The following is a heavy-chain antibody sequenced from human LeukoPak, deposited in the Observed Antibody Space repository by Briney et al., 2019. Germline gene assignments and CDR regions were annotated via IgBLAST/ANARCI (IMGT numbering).Heavy chain of an antibody. D-gene: IGHD2-15*01. CDR1: GFTFSTYW. CDR2: SNIDGRST. V-gene: IGHV3-74*01. CDR3: AKGYCSGGNCYQYFDY. Sequence: PGGSLRLSCAASGFTFSTYWMHWVRQAPGKGLVWVSRSNIDGRSTTYADSVKGRFTISRDNSKNTLYLQMNSLRAEDTAIYYCAKGYCSGGNCYQYFDYWGQGTLVTVAS. J-gene: IGHJ4*02.